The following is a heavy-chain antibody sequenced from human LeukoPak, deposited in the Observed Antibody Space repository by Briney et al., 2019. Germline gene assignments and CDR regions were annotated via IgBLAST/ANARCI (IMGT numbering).Heavy chain of an antibody. CDR1: GDFISSSRYY. J-gene: IGHJ5*02. CDR3: ARGGYCSGGSCYSGVNWFDP. Sequence: PSETLSLACIVSGDFISSSRYYWGWIRQPPGKGLEWIGSISYSGSTNYNPSLKSRVTISVDTSKNQFSLKLSSVTAADTAVYYCARGGYCSGGSCYSGVNWFDPWGQGTLVTVSS. D-gene: IGHD2-15*01. CDR2: ISYSGST. V-gene: IGHV4-39*07.